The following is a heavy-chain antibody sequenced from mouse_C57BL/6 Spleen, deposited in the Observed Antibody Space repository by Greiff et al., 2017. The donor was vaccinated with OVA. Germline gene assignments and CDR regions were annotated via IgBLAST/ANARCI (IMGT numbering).Heavy chain of an antibody. J-gene: IGHJ4*01. Sequence: QVQLQQPGAELVKPGASVKLSCKASGYTFTSYWMHWVKQRPGQGLEWIGMIYPNSGSTNYNEKFKSKATLTVDKSSSTAYMQLSSLTSEDSAVYYCARWAGYYAMDYWGQGTSVTVSS. CDR2: IYPNSGST. CDR1: GYTFTSYW. CDR3: ARWAGYYAMDY. V-gene: IGHV1-64*01.